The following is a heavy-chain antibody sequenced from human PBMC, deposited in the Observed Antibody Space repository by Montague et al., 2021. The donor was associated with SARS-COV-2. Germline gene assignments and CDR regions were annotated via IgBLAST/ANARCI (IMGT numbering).Heavy chain of an antibody. CDR3: ARSGGYSYGALDY. CDR2: INHSGST. V-gene: IGHV4-34*01. CDR1: GGSFSGYY. Sequence: SETLSLTCVVYGGSFSGYYWSWIRQPPGKGLEWIGEINHSGSTNYNLSLKSRVIISVDTSKKQFSLRLNSVTAADTAVYYCARSGGYSYGALDYWGQGTLVTVSS. J-gene: IGHJ4*02. D-gene: IGHD5-18*01.